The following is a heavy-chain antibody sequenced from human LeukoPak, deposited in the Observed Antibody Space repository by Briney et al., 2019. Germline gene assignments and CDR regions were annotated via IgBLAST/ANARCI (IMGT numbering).Heavy chain of an antibody. D-gene: IGHD4-17*01. V-gene: IGHV3-23*01. Sequence: PGGSLRLSCAASGFTFSSYAMSWVRQAPGKGLEWVSAISGSGGSTYYADSVKGRFTISRDNSKNTLYLQMNSLRAEDTAVYYCAKDSGYGDYPYYFDYWGQGTLVTVSS. CDR1: GFTFSSYA. CDR2: ISGSGGST. CDR3: AKDSGYGDYPYYFDY. J-gene: IGHJ4*02.